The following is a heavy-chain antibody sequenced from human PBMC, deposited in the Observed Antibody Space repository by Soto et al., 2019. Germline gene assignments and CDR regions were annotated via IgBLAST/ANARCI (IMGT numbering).Heavy chain of an antibody. V-gene: IGHV4-38-2*01. CDR2: IDHGGST. D-gene: IGHD3-22*01. Sequence: SETLSLTCAVSGYSISSGYYWGWLRQPPGKGLEWIGSIDHGGSTYYNPSLNSRVTLSIDMTNNHVSLILNSVTAADTAVYYCARVGPWVPYYYDSSPYTFENWFDPWGQGTLVTVSS. J-gene: IGHJ5*02. CDR3: ARVGPWVPYYYDSSPYTFENWFDP. CDR1: GYSISSGYY.